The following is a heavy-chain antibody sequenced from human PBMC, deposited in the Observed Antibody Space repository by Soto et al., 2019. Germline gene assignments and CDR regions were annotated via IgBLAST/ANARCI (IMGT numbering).Heavy chain of an antibody. CDR2: ISSSSSYI. CDR3: ARGLFYYDSSAYLGY. Sequence: GGSLRLSCAASGFTFSSYSMNWVRQAPGKGLEWDSSISSSSSYIYYADSVKGRFTISRDNAKNSLYLQMNSLRAEDTAVYYCARGLFYYDSSAYLGYWGQGTLVTVSS. V-gene: IGHV3-21*01. J-gene: IGHJ4*02. CDR1: GFTFSSYS. D-gene: IGHD3-22*01.